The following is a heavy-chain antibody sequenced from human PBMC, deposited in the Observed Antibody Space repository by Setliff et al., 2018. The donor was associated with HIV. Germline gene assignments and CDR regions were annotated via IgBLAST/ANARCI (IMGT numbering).Heavy chain of an antibody. Sequence: AASVKVSCKASGNSFHSYAFSWVRQAPGQGLEWMGGIIPLFGSANYAQKFQGRVTITADESTSTVYMEVSGLRFEDTAVYFCAKDGPTVIEGSYMDVWGKG. D-gene: IGHD4-4*01. CDR2: IIPLFGSA. CDR1: GNSFHSYA. CDR3: AKDGPTVIEGSYMDV. V-gene: IGHV1-69*13. J-gene: IGHJ6*03.